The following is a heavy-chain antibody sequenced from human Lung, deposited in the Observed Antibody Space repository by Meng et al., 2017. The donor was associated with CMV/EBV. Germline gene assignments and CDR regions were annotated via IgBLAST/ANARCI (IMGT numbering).Heavy chain of an antibody. CDR3: ARGGDYGDGGFDY. CDR1: GGSFSAYY. Sequence: SXTXSLXCAVYGGSFSAYYWNWIRQPPGKGLEWIGEINHSGSTNYNPSLKSRVTISVDTSKNQFSLKLSSVTAADTAVYSCARGGDYGDGGFDYWGQGTRVTVSS. V-gene: IGHV4-34*01. J-gene: IGHJ4*02. CDR2: INHSGST. D-gene: IGHD4-17*01.